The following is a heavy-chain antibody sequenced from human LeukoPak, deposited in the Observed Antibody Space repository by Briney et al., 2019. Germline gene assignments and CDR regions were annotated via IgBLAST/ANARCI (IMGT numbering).Heavy chain of an antibody. D-gene: IGHD2-2*01. V-gene: IGHV3-74*01. Sequence: GGSLRLSCAASGFDFSSNWMHWVRHAPGQGLVWVSRIKGDGISTNYADSVKGRFTISRDNSKDTLYLQMNSLRAEDTAVYYCANGKGAAAIYWGQGTLVTVSS. J-gene: IGHJ4*02. CDR2: IKGDGIST. CDR3: ANGKGAAAIY. CDR1: GFDFSSNW.